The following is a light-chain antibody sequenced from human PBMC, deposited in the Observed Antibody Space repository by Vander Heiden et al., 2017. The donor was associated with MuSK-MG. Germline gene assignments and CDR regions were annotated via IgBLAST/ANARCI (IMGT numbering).Light chain of an antibody. Sequence: QAVLTQPPSMSAAPRQMVTFACSGSSSNIGNNAVNWYQNLPGQAPKLLIYYDDLLPSGVSDRFSASKSGTSASLSLSGLQSADEADYYCAASDDRLNGLVFGGGTKLTVL. J-gene: IGLJ2*01. CDR2: YDD. V-gene: IGLV1-36*01. CDR1: SSNIGNNA. CDR3: AASDDRLNGLV.